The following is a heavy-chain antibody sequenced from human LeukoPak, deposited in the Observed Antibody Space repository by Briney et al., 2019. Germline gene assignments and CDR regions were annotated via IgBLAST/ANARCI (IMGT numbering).Heavy chain of an antibody. J-gene: IGHJ4*02. D-gene: IGHD2-2*01. CDR2: ITGGAIGT. Sequence: GGSLRLSCAASGFIFSKYAMSWVRQAPGKGLQWVSAITGGAIGTDYADSVKGRFTISGDNSKDTLYLQMTGVRAEDTAIYYCVKEDSLVDYFDYWGQGTLVTVSA. CDR3: VKEDSLVDYFDY. V-gene: IGHV3-23*01. CDR1: GFIFSKYA.